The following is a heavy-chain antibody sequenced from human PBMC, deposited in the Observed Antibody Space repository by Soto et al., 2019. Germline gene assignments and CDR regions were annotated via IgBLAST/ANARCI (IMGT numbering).Heavy chain of an antibody. V-gene: IGHV3-74*01. D-gene: IGHD6-19*01. Sequence: PGGSLRLSCTASRFTFSTYWMHGVRQDPGKGLLWVSRINSDGSSTNYADSVKGRFTISRDNAKSTLWLQMNSLRAEDTAVYYCASAMGGTRNALNIWGQGTMVTVSS. J-gene: IGHJ3*02. CDR2: INSDGSST. CDR1: RFTFSTYW. CDR3: ASAMGGTRNALNI.